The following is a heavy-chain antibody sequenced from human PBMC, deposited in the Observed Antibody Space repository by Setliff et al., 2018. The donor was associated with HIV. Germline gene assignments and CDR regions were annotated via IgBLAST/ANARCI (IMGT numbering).Heavy chain of an antibody. V-gene: IGHV4-59*01. CDR3: ARDRGSYNFWSGLARGDNWFDP. J-gene: IGHJ5*02. CDR1: GASISTYY. Sequence: PSETLSLTCTVSGASISTYYWSWIRQPPGKGLEWIGYIFYSGSSNYNPSLKSRVTMSVDTSKNQFSLSLTSVTAADTAVYYWARDRGSYNFWSGLARGDNWFDPWGQGTLVTVSS. CDR2: IFYSGSS. D-gene: IGHD3-3*01.